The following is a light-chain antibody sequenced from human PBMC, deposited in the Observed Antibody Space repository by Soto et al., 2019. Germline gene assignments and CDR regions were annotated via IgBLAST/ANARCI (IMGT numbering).Light chain of an antibody. CDR2: DAS. J-gene: IGKJ4*01. CDR1: QSVSSN. Sequence: EIVMTQSPATLSVSPGERATLSCRASQSVSSNLAWHQQKPGQAPRILMYDASTRATGIPARFSGSGSGTEFTLTISSLQSEDFAVYFCQQYDDWLRLTFGGGTKVDIK. V-gene: IGKV3-15*01. CDR3: QQYDDWLRLT.